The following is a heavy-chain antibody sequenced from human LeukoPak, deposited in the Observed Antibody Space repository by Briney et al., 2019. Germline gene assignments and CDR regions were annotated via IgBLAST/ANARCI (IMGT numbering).Heavy chain of an antibody. J-gene: IGHJ4*02. CDR3: ARDSYSSGWYGYFDY. CDR1: GFTFSSYA. D-gene: IGHD6-19*01. CDR2: ISYDGSNK. V-gene: IGHV3-30-3*01. Sequence: GGSLGLSCAASGFTFSSYAMHWVRQAPGKGLEWVALISYDGSNKYNADSVKDRFTISRDNSKNTLYLQMNSLRAEDTAVYYCARDSYSSGWYGYFDYWGQGTLVTVSS.